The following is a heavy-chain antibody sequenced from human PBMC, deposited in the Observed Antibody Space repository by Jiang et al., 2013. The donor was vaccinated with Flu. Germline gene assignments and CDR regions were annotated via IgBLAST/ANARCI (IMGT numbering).Heavy chain of an antibody. Sequence: QTLSLTCAISGDSVSSNNAIWNRIRQSPSRGPEWLGRTYYRSKWYNDYAVSVKSRITINPDTSKNQFSLQLNSVTPEDTAVYYCVRGVTAIDYWGQGTLVTVSS. J-gene: IGHJ4*02. CDR1: GDSVSSNNAI. CDR2: TYYRSKWYN. D-gene: IGHD2-21*02. CDR3: VRGVTAIDY. V-gene: IGHV6-1*01.